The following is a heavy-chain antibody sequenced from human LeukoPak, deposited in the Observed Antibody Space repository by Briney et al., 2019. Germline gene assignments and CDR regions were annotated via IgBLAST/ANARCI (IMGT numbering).Heavy chain of an antibody. CDR1: GYSFTSYW. CDR3: TRQILYSSSWYYWFDA. V-gene: IGHV5-51*01. D-gene: IGHD6-13*01. CDR2: IYPGDSDT. J-gene: IGHJ5*02. Sequence: GESLKISCKGSGYSFTSYWIGWVRQMPGKGLEWMGIIYPGDSDTRYSPSFQGQVTISADKSISTAYLQWSSLKASDTAMYYCTRQILYSSSWYYWFDAWGQGTLVTVSS.